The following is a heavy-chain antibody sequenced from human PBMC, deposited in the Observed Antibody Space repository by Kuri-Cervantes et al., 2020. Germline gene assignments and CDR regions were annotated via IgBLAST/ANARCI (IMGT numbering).Heavy chain of an antibody. CDR3: ARDHSSSSGFAY. CDR1: GGTFSSCA. V-gene: IGHV1-69*13. CDR2: IIPIFGTA. D-gene: IGHD6-6*01. Sequence: SVKVSCKASGGTFSSCAISWVRQAPGQGLEWMGGIIPIFGTANYAQKFQGRVTITADESTSTAYMELSSLRSEDTAVYYCARDHSSSSGFAYWGQGTLVTVSS. J-gene: IGHJ4*02.